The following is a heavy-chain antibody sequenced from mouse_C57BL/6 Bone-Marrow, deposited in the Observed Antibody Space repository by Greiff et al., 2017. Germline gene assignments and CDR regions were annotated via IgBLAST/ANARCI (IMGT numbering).Heavy chain of an antibody. Sequence: VQLQQPGAELVKPGASVKMCKASGYTFTSYWITWVKQRPGQGLEWIGDIYPGSGSTNYNEKFKSKATLTVDTSSSTAYMQLSSLTSEDSAVYYCARNDYSSYYFDYWGQGTTLTVSS. J-gene: IGHJ2*01. CDR2: IYPGSGST. D-gene: IGHD2-4*01. CDR1: GYTFTSYW. V-gene: IGHV1-55*01. CDR3: ARNDYSSYYFDY.